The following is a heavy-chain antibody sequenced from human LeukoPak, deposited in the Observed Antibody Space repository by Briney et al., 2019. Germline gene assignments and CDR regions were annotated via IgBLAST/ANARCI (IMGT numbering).Heavy chain of an antibody. Sequence: KPGGSLRLSCAASGFTFSDYYMSWIRQAPGKGLEWISYIHSRGSTTYYADSVKGRFTISRDNAKSSLYLQMNSLRAEDTAVYYCARQGRYCSSTSCRRGYYYYMDVWGKGTTVTVSS. CDR2: IHSRGSTT. D-gene: IGHD2-2*01. CDR1: GFTFSDYY. CDR3: ARQGRYCSSTSCRRGYYYYMDV. V-gene: IGHV3-11*04. J-gene: IGHJ6*03.